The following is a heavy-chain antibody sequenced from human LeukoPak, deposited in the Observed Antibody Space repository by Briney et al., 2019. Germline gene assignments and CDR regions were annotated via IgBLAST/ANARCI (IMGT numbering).Heavy chain of an antibody. Sequence: SETLSLTCAVYGGSFSGYYWSWIRQPPGKGLEWIGYIYYSGSTNYNPSLKSRVTISVDTSKNQFSLKLSSVTAADTAVYYCARCSRGYFYAFDIWGQGTMVTVSS. CDR2: IYYSGST. CDR1: GGSFSGYY. V-gene: IGHV4-59*08. J-gene: IGHJ3*02. CDR3: ARCSRGYFYAFDI. D-gene: IGHD5-18*01.